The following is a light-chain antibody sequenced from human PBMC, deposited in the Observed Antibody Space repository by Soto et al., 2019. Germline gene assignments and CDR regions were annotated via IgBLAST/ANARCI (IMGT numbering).Light chain of an antibody. CDR2: GAS. V-gene: IGKV3-20*01. J-gene: IGKJ3*01. Sequence: EIVLTQSPGTLSLSPGEGATLSCRASQSVSCSSLAWYQQKPGQAPRLLIYGASTRATGSPDRFSGGGSGTDFPLTISRLEPDDFAVYYCQQYGNSPFTFGPGTKVHIK. CDR3: QQYGNSPFT. CDR1: QSVSCSS.